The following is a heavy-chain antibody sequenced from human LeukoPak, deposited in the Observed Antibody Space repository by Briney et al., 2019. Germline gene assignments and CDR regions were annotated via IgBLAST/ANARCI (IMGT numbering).Heavy chain of an antibody. CDR3: AAEQRSGWFSPARLDDAFDI. V-gene: IGHV4-59*08. Sequence: SETLSLTCTVSGGSISSYYWSWIRQPPGKGLEWIGYIYYSGSTNYNPSLKSRVTISVDTSKNQLSLKLSSVTAADTAVYYCAAEQRSGWFSPARLDDAFDIWGQGTMVTVSS. CDR1: GGSISSYY. D-gene: IGHD6-19*01. J-gene: IGHJ3*02. CDR2: IYYSGST.